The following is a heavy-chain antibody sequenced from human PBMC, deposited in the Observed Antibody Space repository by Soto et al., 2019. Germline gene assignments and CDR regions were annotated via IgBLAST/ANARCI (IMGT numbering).Heavy chain of an antibody. D-gene: IGHD3-10*01. Sequence: VESGGGLVKPGGSLTLSCVASGFSFKNAWMNWFRQAPGKGLEWVGRIKNKNDGGTTDYAAFVKGRFTISRDASENALYLHMNGLKTEDTGVSFCTGLWFGEIYNYWGQGSMVTVSS. J-gene: IGHJ4*01. V-gene: IGHV3-15*07. CDR2: IKNKNDGGTT. CDR1: GFSFKNAW. CDR3: TGLWFGEIYNY.